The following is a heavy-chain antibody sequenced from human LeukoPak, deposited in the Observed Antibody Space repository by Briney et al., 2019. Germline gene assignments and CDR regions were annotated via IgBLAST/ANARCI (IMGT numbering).Heavy chain of an antibody. D-gene: IGHD2-2*03. CDR3: ARPPSRGYSSSFEY. V-gene: IGHV5-51*01. CDR1: GYSFATYW. CDR2: IYPDESNI. Sequence: PGESLKISCKGSGYSFATYWIAWVRQMPGKGLEWMGIIYPDESNIRYSPSFQGRVTISADRSISTAYLQWSSLKASDTAIYYCARPPSRGYSSSFEYWGQGTLVTVSS. J-gene: IGHJ4*02.